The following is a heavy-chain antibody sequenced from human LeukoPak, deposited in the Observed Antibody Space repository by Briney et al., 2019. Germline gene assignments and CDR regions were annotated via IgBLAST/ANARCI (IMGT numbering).Heavy chain of an antibody. CDR1: GYTSTSYY. CDR3: ASGREYCSGGSCYSSDDAFDI. V-gene: IGHV1-2*02. CDR2: INPNSGGT. J-gene: IGHJ3*02. D-gene: IGHD2-15*01. Sequence: ASVKVSCKASGYTSTSYYMHWVRQAHGQGLEWMGWINPNSGGTNYAQKFQGRVTMTRDTSISTAYMELSRLRSDDTAVYYCASGREYCSGGSCYSSDDAFDIWGQGTMVTVSS.